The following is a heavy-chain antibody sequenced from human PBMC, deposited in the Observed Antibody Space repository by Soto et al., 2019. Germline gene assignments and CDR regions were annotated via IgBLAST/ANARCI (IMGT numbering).Heavy chain of an antibody. CDR3: ARDVVVPAALDCYYGMDV. Sequence: SETLSLTCTVSGRSISSYYWSWIRQPAGKGLEWIGRIYTSGSTNYNPSLKSRVTMSVDTSKNQFSLKLSSVTAADTAVYYCARDVVVPAALDCYYGMDVWGQGTTVT. CDR1: GRSISSYY. J-gene: IGHJ6*02. D-gene: IGHD2-2*01. V-gene: IGHV4-4*07. CDR2: IYTSGST.